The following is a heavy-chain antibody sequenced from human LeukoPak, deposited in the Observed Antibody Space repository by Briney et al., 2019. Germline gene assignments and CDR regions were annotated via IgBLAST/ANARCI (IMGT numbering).Heavy chain of an antibody. CDR2: IYYTGT. V-gene: IGHV4-61*01. CDR3: ARIFRAAAVDY. J-gene: IGHJ4*02. Sequence: SETLSLTCTVSGGSISSSSYYWSWIRQSPGKGLEWIGYIYYTGTSYNPSLKSRVTISVDTSKNQFYLKLSSVTAADTAVYYCARIFRAAAVDYWGQGTLVTVSS. CDR1: GGSISSSSYY. D-gene: IGHD6-13*01.